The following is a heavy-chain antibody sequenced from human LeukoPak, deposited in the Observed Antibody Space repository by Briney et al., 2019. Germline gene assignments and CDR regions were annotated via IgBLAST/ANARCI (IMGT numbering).Heavy chain of an antibody. V-gene: IGHV3-7*01. CDR1: GFTFSSYW. CDR2: IKQDGTKK. D-gene: IGHD3-3*01. CDR3: AAPSAYSYEAFDI. Sequence: GESLKISCAASGFTFSSYWMSWVRQAPGKGLEWVANIKQDGTKKYYVDSVKGRFTISRDNAKNSLYLQMNSLRAEDTAVYYCAAPSAYSYEAFDIWGQGTMVTVSS. J-gene: IGHJ3*02.